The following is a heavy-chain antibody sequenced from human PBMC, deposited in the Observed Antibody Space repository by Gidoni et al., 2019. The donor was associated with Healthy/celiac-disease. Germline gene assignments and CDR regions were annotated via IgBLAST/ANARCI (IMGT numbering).Heavy chain of an antibody. CDR3: AKGSLERSSTSCFDY. Sequence: EVQLLESGGGLVQPGGSLRLSCAASGFTFSSYALSWVRQAPGKGLEWVSAISGSGGSTYYADSVKGRFTISRDNSKNTLYLQMNSLRAEDTAVYYCAKGSLERSSTSCFDYWGQGTLVTVSS. CDR1: GFTFSSYA. V-gene: IGHV3-23*01. J-gene: IGHJ4*02. CDR2: ISGSGGST. D-gene: IGHD2-2*01.